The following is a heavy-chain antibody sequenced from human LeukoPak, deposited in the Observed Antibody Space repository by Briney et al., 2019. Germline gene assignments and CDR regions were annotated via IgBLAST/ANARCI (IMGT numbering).Heavy chain of an antibody. CDR2: ISAYNGNT. D-gene: IGHD3-3*01. CDR3: ARDVPSYYDFWSGYYGDYFDY. Sequence: ASVKVSCKASGYTFTSYGISWVRQAPGQGLEWMGWISAYNGNTNYAQKLQGRVTMTTDTSTSTAYMELRSLRSDDTAVYYCARDVPSYYDFWSGYYGDYFDYWGQGTLVTVSS. J-gene: IGHJ4*02. CDR1: GYTFTSYG. V-gene: IGHV1-18*01.